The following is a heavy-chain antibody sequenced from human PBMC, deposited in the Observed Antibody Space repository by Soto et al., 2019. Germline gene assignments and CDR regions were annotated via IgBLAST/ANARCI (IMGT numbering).Heavy chain of an antibody. V-gene: IGHV3-11*05. Sequence: QVQLVESGGGLVKPGGSLRLSCAASGFTFSDYYMSWIRKAPGKGLEWVSYISGSSTYTDYADSVKGRFTISRDNAKNSLYLQMNSLRAEDTAVYYCARVHYEYAFDIWGQGTMVTVSS. CDR2: ISGSSTYT. CDR1: GFTFSDYY. CDR3: ARVHYEYAFDI. D-gene: IGHD3-22*01. J-gene: IGHJ3*02.